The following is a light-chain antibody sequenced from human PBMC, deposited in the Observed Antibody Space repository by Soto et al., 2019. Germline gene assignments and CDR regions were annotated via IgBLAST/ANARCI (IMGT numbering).Light chain of an antibody. V-gene: IGLV1-51*01. Sequence: QSVLTQPHSGYAAPGQKVTISCSGSSSNIGNNYVSWYQQLPGTAPKLLIYDNNKRPSGIPDRFSGSKSGTSATLGITGLQTGDEADYYCGTWDSSLSAVVFGGGTKLTVL. CDR1: SSNIGNNY. J-gene: IGLJ2*01. CDR2: DNN. CDR3: GTWDSSLSAVV.